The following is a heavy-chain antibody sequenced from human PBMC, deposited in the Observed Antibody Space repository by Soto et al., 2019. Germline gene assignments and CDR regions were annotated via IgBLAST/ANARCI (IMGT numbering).Heavy chain of an antibody. V-gene: IGHV1-69*13. CDR2: IIPIFGTA. CDR3: ARVYYDILTGYYPFRFDY. J-gene: IGHJ4*02. Sequence: ASVKVSCKASGGTFSSYAISWVRQAPGQGLEWMGGIIPIFGTANYAQKFQGRVTITADESTSTAYMELSSLRSEDTAVYYCARVYYDILTGYYPFRFDYWGQGTLVTVSS. CDR1: GGTFSSYA. D-gene: IGHD3-9*01.